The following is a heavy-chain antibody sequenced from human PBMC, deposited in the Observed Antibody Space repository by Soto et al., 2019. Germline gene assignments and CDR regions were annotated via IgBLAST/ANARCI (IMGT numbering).Heavy chain of an antibody. Sequence: GGSLRLSCAASGFTFSSYAMHWVRQAPGKGLEWVAVISYDGSNKYYADSVKGRFTISRDNSKNTLYLQMNSLRAEDTAVYYCARLTTVTTIFDYWGHGTLVTVSS. D-gene: IGHD4-17*01. V-gene: IGHV3-30-3*01. CDR2: ISYDGSNK. CDR1: GFTFSSYA. CDR3: ARLTTVTTIFDY. J-gene: IGHJ4*01.